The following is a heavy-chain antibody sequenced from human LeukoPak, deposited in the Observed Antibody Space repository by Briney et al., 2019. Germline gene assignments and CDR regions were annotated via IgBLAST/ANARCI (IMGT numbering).Heavy chain of an antibody. CDR1: GGTFSSYA. CDR3: GSSSWYGDFYYYYYYMDV. Sequence: SVNVSCKASGGTFSSYAISWVRQAPGQGLEWMGGIIPIFGTANYAQKFQGRVTITADESTSTAYMELSSLRSEDTAVYYCGSSSWYGDFYYYYYYMDVWGKGTTVTVS. D-gene: IGHD6-13*01. V-gene: IGHV1-69*13. J-gene: IGHJ6*03. CDR2: IIPIFGTA.